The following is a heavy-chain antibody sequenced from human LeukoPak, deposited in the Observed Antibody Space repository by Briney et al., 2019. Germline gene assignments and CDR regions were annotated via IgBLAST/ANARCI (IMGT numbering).Heavy chain of an antibody. CDR1: GFTYSNYW. CDR2: INSDGSST. CDR3: ARVAPSMDV. V-gene: IGHV3-74*01. Sequence: GGSLRLSCAASGFTYSNYWMHWVRQAPGKGLVWVSRINSDGSSTSYADSVKGRFTISRDNAKNTVYLQMNSLRAEDTAVYYCARVAPSMDVWGRGTTVTVSS. J-gene: IGHJ6*04.